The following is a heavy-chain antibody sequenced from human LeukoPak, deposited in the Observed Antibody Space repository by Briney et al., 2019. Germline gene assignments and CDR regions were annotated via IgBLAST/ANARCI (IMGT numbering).Heavy chain of an antibody. CDR1: GYTFTSYG. CDR3: AGNIEDYDSSGEGIDY. CDR2: ISAYNGNT. V-gene: IGHV1-18*01. J-gene: IGHJ4*02. D-gene: IGHD3-22*01. Sequence: ASVKVSCKASGYTFTSYGISWVRQAPGQGLEWMGWISAYNGNTNYAQKLQGRVTMTTDTSTSTAYMELRSLRSDDTAVYYCAGNIEDYDSSGEGIDYWGQGTLVTVSS.